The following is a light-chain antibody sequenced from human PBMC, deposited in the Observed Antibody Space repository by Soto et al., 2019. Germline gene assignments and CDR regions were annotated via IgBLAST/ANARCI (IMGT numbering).Light chain of an antibody. CDR2: TNN. CDR1: SSNIGSNY. V-gene: IGLV1-47*01. Sequence: QSVLTQPPSASGTPGQRVTISCSGSSSNIGSNYVYWYQQLPGTAPKLLIHTNNQRPSGVPDRFSGSKSGTSASLAISGLRSADEADYYCAAWDDSLSGSYVFGTGTKLTVL. J-gene: IGLJ1*01. CDR3: AAWDDSLSGSYV.